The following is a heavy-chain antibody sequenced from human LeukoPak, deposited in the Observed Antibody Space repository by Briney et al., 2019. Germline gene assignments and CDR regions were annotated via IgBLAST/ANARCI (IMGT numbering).Heavy chain of an antibody. CDR3: ARGSSTSRTLDP. V-gene: IGHV3-13*01. Sequence: PGGSLRLSCAASGFTFSSYDMHWVRQATGKGLEWVSAIGTAGDTYYPGSVKGRFTISRENAKNSLYLQMNSLRAGDTAVYYCARGSSTSRTLDPWGQGTLVTVSS. CDR1: GFTFSSYD. J-gene: IGHJ5*02. CDR2: IGTAGDT. D-gene: IGHD2-2*01.